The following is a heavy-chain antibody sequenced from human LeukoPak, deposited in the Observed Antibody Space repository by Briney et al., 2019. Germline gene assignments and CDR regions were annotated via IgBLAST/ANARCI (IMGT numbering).Heavy chain of an antibody. D-gene: IGHD5-12*01. J-gene: IGHJ3*02. CDR3: AKDMSSGYDAFDI. CDR1: GFTFDDYA. V-gene: IGHV3-9*01. CDR2: ISWNSGSI. Sequence: PGGSLRLSCAASGFTFDDYAMHWVRQAPRKGLEWVSGISWNSGSIGYADSVKGRFTISRDNAKSSLYLQMNSLRAEDTALYYCAKDMSSGYDAFDIWGQGTMVTVSS.